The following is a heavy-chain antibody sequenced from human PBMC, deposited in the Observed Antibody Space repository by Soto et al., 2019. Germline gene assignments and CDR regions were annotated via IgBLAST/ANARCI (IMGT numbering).Heavy chain of an antibody. Sequence: PGGFLRLSCAASGFTFSSYSMNWVRQAPGKGLEWVSSISSSSSYIYYADSVKGRFTISRDNAKNSLYLQMNSLRAEDTAVYYCARFSSYCSSTSCPNWFDPWGQGTLVTVSS. CDR1: GFTFSSYS. J-gene: IGHJ5*02. D-gene: IGHD2-2*01. CDR3: ARFSSYCSSTSCPNWFDP. CDR2: ISSSSSYI. V-gene: IGHV3-21*01.